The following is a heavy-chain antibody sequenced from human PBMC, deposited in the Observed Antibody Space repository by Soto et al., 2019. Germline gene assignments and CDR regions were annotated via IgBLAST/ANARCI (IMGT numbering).Heavy chain of an antibody. J-gene: IGHJ4*02. D-gene: IGHD1-26*01. CDR1: GLFCSDYA. V-gene: IGHV3-23*01. CDR2: ISGSGDKT. CDR3: AKDRCGIVVPVDY. Sequence: EVQLLESGGDLVQPGGSLRLSCAASGLFCSDYAMCWVRQAPGKGLECVACISGSGDKTFYADSVKGRFTISRDNSKNTVSLHMNSLRVDDTAVYFWAKDRCGIVVPVDYWGPGTLVTVSS.